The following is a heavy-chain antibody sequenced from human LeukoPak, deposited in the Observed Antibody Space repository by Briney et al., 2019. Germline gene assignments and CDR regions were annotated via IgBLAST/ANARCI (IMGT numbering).Heavy chain of an antibody. J-gene: IGHJ4*02. V-gene: IGHV3-21*04. CDR2: ISSTSRFI. D-gene: IGHD2-2*02. CDR1: GFTFSYNG. Sequence: GGSLRLSCAASGFTFSYNGLNWVRQAPGKGLEWVSYISSTSRFIYYADSVKGRFTISRDNAKNALYLQMNSLRAEDTAVYYCAKEGVPAAIGAFDYWGQGTLVTVSS. CDR3: AKEGVPAAIGAFDY.